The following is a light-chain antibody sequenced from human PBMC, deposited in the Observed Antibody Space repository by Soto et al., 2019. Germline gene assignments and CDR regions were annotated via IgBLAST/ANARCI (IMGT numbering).Light chain of an antibody. CDR1: QSVSSY. J-gene: IGKJ4*01. V-gene: IGKV3-11*01. CDR2: DAS. Sequence: EIVVTQSPATLSLSPGERATLSCRASQSVSSYLAWYQQKPGQAPRLLIYDASNRATGIPARFSGSGSGTEFTLTISGLQSEDFAVYYCQQYTVWPFTFGGGTKVDI. CDR3: QQYTVWPFT.